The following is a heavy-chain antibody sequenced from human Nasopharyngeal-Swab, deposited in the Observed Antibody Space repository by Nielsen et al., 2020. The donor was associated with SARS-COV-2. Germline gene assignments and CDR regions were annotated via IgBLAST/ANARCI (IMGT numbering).Heavy chain of an antibody. CDR3: ARGQILYDLDSYFYYYMDV. CDR2: ITGGNGNT. D-gene: IGHD2-2*02. V-gene: IGHV1-3*01. J-gene: IGHJ6*03. CDR1: GYTFTSYA. Sequence: ASVKVSCKASGYTFTSYAMHWVRQAPGQRLEWMGWITGGNGNTKYSKKCQGGVTITTDTSGGTAYLEVSSLRSEVTSVYYCARGQILYDLDSYFYYYMDVWGKGTTVTVSS.